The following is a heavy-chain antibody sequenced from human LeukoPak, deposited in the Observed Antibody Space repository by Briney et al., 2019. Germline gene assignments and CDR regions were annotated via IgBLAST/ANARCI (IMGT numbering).Heavy chain of an antibody. CDR2: INPNSGGT. J-gene: IGHJ4*02. Sequence: GASVKASCKASGYTFTGYYMHWARQAPGQGLEWMGWINPNSGGTNYAQKFQGRVTMTRDTSISTAYMELSRLRSDDTAVYYCARELGGSYPLDYWGQGTLVTVSS. V-gene: IGHV1-2*02. CDR3: ARELGGSYPLDY. D-gene: IGHD1-26*01. CDR1: GYTFTGYY.